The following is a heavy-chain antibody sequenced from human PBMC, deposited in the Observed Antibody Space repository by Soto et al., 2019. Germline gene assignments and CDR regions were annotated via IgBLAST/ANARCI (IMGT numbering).Heavy chain of an antibody. CDR1: GGSFSGYY. J-gene: IGHJ4*02. D-gene: IGHD2-8*02. V-gene: IGHV4-34*01. CDR2: INHSGST. Sequence: QVQLQQWGAGLLKPSETLSLTCAVYGGSFSGYYWTWIHQPPGTGLEWIGEINHSGSTNYNPSLKSRITKSVDTSKNPVALKLTSVTAGDTAVYYCARDNLTGLFDYWGQRTLVTVSS. CDR3: ARDNLTGLFDY.